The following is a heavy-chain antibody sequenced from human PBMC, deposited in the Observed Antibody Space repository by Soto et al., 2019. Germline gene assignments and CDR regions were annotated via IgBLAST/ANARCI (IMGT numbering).Heavy chain of an antibody. CDR2: ISYDGSNK. Sequence: QVQLVESGGGVVQPGRSLRLSCAASGFTFSSYAMHWVRQAPGKGLEWVAVISYDGSNKYYADSVKGRFTISRDNSKNTLYLQMNSLRAEDTAVYYCARAFLDFWSGYSTLYGYWGQGTLVTVSS. V-gene: IGHV3-30-3*01. D-gene: IGHD3-3*01. CDR1: GFTFSSYA. J-gene: IGHJ4*02. CDR3: ARAFLDFWSGYSTLYGY.